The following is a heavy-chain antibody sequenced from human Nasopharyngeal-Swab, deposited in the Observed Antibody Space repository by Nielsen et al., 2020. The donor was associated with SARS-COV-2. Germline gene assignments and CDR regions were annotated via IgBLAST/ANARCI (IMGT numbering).Heavy chain of an antibody. J-gene: IGHJ3*01. CDR2: ISSPGITV. Sequence: GESLKISCAASGFTFSTYEMNWVRQAPGKGLEWVSYISSPGITVYYADSVKGRFTISRDSAKNSLYLQMNSLRAEDTALYYCARDYSGSYSAFDVWGQGTLVTVSS. CDR1: GFTFSTYE. D-gene: IGHD1-26*01. CDR3: ARDYSGSYSAFDV. V-gene: IGHV3-48*03.